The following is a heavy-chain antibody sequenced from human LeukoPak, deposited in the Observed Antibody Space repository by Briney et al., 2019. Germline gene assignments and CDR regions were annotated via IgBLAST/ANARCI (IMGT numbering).Heavy chain of an antibody. CDR2: IREDGSEK. CDR3: ARESCLS. Sequence: GGSLRLSCAASGFTFSNYWMSWVRQAPGKGLEWVANIREDGSEKYYVDSVKGQFTISRDNAKNSLYLQMNSLRAEDTAVYYCARESCLSWGQGTLVTVSS. CDR1: GFTFSNYW. D-gene: IGHD3-10*01. V-gene: IGHV3-7*01. J-gene: IGHJ4*02.